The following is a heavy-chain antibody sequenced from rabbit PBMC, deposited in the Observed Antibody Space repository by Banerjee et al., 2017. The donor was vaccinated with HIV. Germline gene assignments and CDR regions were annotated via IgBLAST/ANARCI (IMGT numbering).Heavy chain of an antibody. D-gene: IGHD6-1*01. J-gene: IGHJ6*01. V-gene: IGHV1S45*01. Sequence: EESGGGLVQPEGSLTLTCTASGFDLSRKYWLCWVRQAPGKGLEWIACIYIDSSDSTFYANWAKGRFTISKASSTTVTLQMTSLTAADTATYFCARCYTYDDAGYAVSSGDYGMDLWGPGTLVTVS. CDR2: IYIDSSDST. CDR1: GFDLSRKYW. CDR3: ARCYTYDDAGYAVSSGDYGMDL.